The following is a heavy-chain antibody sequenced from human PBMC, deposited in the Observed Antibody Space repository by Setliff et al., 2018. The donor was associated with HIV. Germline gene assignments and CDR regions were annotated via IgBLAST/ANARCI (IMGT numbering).Heavy chain of an antibody. Sequence: SETLSLTCAVYGGSFSGYYWSWIRQPPGKGLEWIGEVTRSGRTNYNPSLVSRVTTSVDTSKKQFSLRLTSVTAADTAVYYCARGVRDNSGWSSYYFDYWGQGTLVTVSS. D-gene: IGHD6-19*01. CDR3: ARGVRDNSGWSSYYFDY. CDR2: VTRSGRT. CDR1: GGSFSGYY. V-gene: IGHV4-34*01. J-gene: IGHJ4*02.